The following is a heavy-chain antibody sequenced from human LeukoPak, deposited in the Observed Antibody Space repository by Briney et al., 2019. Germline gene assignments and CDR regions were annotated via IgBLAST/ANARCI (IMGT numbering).Heavy chain of an antibody. D-gene: IGHD1-1*01. CDR2: ISYDGSNK. CDR1: GFTFSSYA. Sequence: GGSLRLSCAASGFTFSSYAMHWVRQAPGKGLEWVAVISYDGSNKYYADSVKGRFTISRDNSKNTLYLQMNSLRAEDTAVYYCASDRAGTACVWGQGTTVTVSS. J-gene: IGHJ6*02. V-gene: IGHV3-30-3*01. CDR3: ASDRAGTACV.